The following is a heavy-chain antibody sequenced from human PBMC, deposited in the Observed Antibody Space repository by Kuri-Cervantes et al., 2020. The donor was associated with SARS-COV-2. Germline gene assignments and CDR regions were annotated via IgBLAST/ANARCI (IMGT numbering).Heavy chain of an antibody. CDR3: TRKGYYESSAYSFDY. CDR1: GGSFSGYY. V-gene: IGHV4-34*01. D-gene: IGHD3-22*01. J-gene: IGHJ4*02. CDR2: INHSGST. Sequence: SETLSLTCAVYGGSFSGYYWSWIRQPPGKGLEWIGEINHSGSTNYNPSLKSRVTISVDKSKNQFSLKLSSVTAADTAVYYCTRKGYYESSAYSFDYWGQGTLVTVSS.